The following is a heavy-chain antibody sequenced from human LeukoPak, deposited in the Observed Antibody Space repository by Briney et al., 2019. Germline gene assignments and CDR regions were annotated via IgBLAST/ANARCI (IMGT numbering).Heavy chain of an antibody. Sequence: PSETLSLTCAVSGGSISSSNWWSWVRQPPGQGLEWIGEIYHSGSTNYNPSLKSRVTISVDKSKNQFSLKLSSVTAADTAVYYCARGSGSWEDAFDIWGQGTMVTVSS. J-gene: IGHJ3*02. CDR1: GGSISSSNW. CDR2: IYHSGST. D-gene: IGHD1-26*01. V-gene: IGHV4-4*02. CDR3: ARGSGSWEDAFDI.